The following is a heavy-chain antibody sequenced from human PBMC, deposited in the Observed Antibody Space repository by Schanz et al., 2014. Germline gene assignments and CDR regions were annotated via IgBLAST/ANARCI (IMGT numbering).Heavy chain of an antibody. Sequence: QAQLMQSGPELKRPGASVKVSCTASGYTLKNYGISWVRQAPGLGLEWMGWISDYNGKTNYAQKFQDRVIMTTDTSTSTAYMELRSLRSDDTAVYYCARGGYSSGWYDRDIAHFDYWGQGTLVTVSS. D-gene: IGHD6-19*01. V-gene: IGHV1-18*01. CDR1: GYTLKNYG. CDR3: ARGGYSSGWYDRDIAHFDY. J-gene: IGHJ4*02. CDR2: ISDYNGKT.